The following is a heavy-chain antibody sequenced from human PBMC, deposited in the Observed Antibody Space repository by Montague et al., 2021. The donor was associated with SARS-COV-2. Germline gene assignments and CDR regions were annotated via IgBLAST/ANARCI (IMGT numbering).Heavy chain of an antibody. Sequence: TLSLTCTVSGGSISSGSYYWSWIRQPAGKGLEWIGRIYTSGSTNYNPSLKSRVTISVDTSKNQLSLKLSSVTAADTAVYYCARVVGFDFDYWGQGTLVTGSS. CDR1: GGSISSGSYY. D-gene: IGHD2-21*01. CDR2: IYTSGST. J-gene: IGHJ4*02. V-gene: IGHV4-61*02. CDR3: ARVVGFDFDY.